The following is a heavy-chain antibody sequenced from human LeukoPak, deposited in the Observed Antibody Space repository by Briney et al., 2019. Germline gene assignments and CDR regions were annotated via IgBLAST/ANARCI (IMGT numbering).Heavy chain of an antibody. Sequence: SETLSLTCTVSGGSISSSNYYWGWIRQPPGKGLEWIGSIYYSGNTYYNPSLKSRVTISVDPSKNHFSLNLNSVTAADTAMYYCARHAHYDFVTGLFDPWGQGTLVTVSS. V-gene: IGHV4-39*01. CDR3: ARHAHYDFVTGLFDP. J-gene: IGHJ5*02. CDR2: IYYSGNT. D-gene: IGHD3-3*01. CDR1: GGSISSSNYY.